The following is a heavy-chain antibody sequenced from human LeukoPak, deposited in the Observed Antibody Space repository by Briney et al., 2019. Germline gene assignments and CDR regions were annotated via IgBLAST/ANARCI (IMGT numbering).Heavy chain of an antibody. CDR3: AREKEGYCSRTSCYLDYYYYYMDV. CDR1: GFTFSRYW. J-gene: IGHJ6*03. V-gene: IGHV3-7*01. CDR2: IKQDGSEK. D-gene: IGHD2-2*01. Sequence: GGSLRLSCAASGFTFSRYWMTWVRQAPGKGLEWVANIKQDGSEKYYVDSVKGRFTISRDNAKDSLYLQMNSLRAEDTAVYYCAREKEGYCSRTSCYLDYYYYYMDVWGKGTTVTISS.